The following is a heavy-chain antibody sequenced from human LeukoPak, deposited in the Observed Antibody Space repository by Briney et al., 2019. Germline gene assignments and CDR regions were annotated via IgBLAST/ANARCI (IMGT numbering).Heavy chain of an antibody. CDR3: ARRVTNYYYYYMDV. D-gene: IGHD4-11*01. CDR2: IKQDGSEK. Sequence: GGSLRLSCAASGFTFSSYWMSWVRQAPGKGLEWVANIKQDGSEKYYVDSVKGRFTISRDNAKNSLYLQMNSLRAEDTAVYYCARRVTNYYYYYMDVWGKGTTVTISS. CDR1: GFTFSSYW. V-gene: IGHV3-7*01. J-gene: IGHJ6*03.